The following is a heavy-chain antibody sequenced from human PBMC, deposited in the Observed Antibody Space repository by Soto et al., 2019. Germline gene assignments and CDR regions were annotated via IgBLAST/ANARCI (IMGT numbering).Heavy chain of an antibody. J-gene: IGHJ4*02. V-gene: IGHV3-21*01. CDR3: ARVSDFWSGYPRPYYLDY. CDR2: ISSSSSYI. Sequence: GGSLRLSCAASGFTFSSYSMNWVRQAPGKGLEWVSSISSSSSYIYYADSVKGRFTISRDNAKNSLYLQMNSLRAEDTAVYYCARVSDFWSGYPRPYYLDYWGQGTLVTVSS. CDR1: GFTFSSYS. D-gene: IGHD3-3*01.